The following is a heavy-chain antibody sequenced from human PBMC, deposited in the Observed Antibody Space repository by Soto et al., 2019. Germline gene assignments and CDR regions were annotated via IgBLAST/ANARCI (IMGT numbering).Heavy chain of an antibody. J-gene: IGHJ5*02. CDR3: AREAGARVVRGVIINDNWFDP. CDR2: INPSGGST. CDR1: GYTFTSYY. V-gene: IGHV1-46*01. D-gene: IGHD3-10*01. Sequence: ASVKVSCKASGYTFTSYYMHWVRQAPGQGLEWMGIINPSGGSTSYAQKFQGRVTMTRDTSTSTVYMELSSLRSEDTAVYYCAREAGARVVRGVIINDNWFDPWGQGTLVTAPQ.